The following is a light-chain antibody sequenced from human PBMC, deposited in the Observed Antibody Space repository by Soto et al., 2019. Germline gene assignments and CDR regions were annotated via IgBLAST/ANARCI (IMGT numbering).Light chain of an antibody. CDR1: QTISSW. V-gene: IGKV1-5*03. J-gene: IGKJ1*01. Sequence: DNKITQSPSTLSASVGDRVTLTCRASQTISSWLAWYQQKPGKAPKLLIYKASSLESGVPSRFSGSGSGSEFTLTISSLQPDYFATYYCQQYSSYPWTFGQGTKVDIK. CDR3: QQYSSYPWT. CDR2: KAS.